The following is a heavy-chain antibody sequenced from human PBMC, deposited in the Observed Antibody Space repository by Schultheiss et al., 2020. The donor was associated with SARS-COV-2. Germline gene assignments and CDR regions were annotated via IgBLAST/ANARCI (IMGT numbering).Heavy chain of an antibody. D-gene: IGHD6-6*01. J-gene: IGHJ6*02. CDR3: AAGSKASSSYYYYYYGMDV. CDR2: IVVGSGNT. Sequence: SVKVSCKASGFTFTSSAMQWVRQARGQRLEWIGWIVVGSGNTNYAQKFQERVTITRDMSTSTAYMELSSLRSEDTAVYYCAAGSKASSSYYYYYYGMDVWGQGTAVTVSS. CDR1: GFTFTSSA. V-gene: IGHV1-58*02.